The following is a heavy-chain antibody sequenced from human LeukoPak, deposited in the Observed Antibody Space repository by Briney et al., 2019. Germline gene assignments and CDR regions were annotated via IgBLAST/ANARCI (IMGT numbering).Heavy chain of an antibody. D-gene: IGHD1-14*01. Sequence: SETLSLTCTVSGGPISSYYWSWLRQPPGKGLEWIGYIYYSGSTNYNPYLKSRVTISVDTSNNQFSLKLSSVTAADSAVYYCAGPFTTKFDYWGQGTLVTVSS. V-gene: IGHV4-59*08. CDR2: IYYSGST. CDR1: GGPISSYY. J-gene: IGHJ4*02. CDR3: AGPFTTKFDY.